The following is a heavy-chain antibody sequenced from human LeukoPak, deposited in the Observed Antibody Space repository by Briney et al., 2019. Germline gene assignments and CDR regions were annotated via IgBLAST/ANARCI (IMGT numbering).Heavy chain of an antibody. J-gene: IGHJ3*02. D-gene: IGHD6-13*01. CDR1: GFTFSNYW. CDR2: IKEDGSEK. V-gene: IGHV3-7*01. Sequence: GGSLRLSRAVSGFTFSNYWMNWVRQAPGKGLEWVANIKEDGSEKYYVDSVKGRFTICRDNAKNSLYLQMNSLRAEDTAVYYCARGSNSALDIWGQGTMVTVSS. CDR3: ARGSNSALDI.